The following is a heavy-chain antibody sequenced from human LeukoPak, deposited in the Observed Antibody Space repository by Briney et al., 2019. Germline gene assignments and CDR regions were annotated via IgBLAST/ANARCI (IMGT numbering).Heavy chain of an antibody. CDR1: GXTFSSYW. J-gene: IGHJ5*02. V-gene: IGHV3-74*01. Sequence: GGSLRLSCAASGXTFSSYWMHWVRQAPGKGLVWVSRINSDGSSTSYADSVKGRFTISRDNAKNTLYLQMNSLRAEDTAVYYCARVPLGEFKGFDPWGQGTLVTVSS. D-gene: IGHD3-10*01. CDR3: ARVPLGEFKGFDP. CDR2: INSDGSST.